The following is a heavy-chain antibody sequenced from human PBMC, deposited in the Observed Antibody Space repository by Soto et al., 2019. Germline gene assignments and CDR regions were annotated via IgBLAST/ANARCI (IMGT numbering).Heavy chain of an antibody. CDR2: INHSGST. CDR3: ARHKWNDVGWFDP. V-gene: IGHV4-34*01. CDR1: GGSFSGYY. Sequence: PSETLSLTCAVYGGSFSGYYWSWIRQPPGKGLEWIGEINHSGSTNYNPSLKSRVTISVDTSKNQFSLKLSSVTAADTAVYYCARHKWNDVGWFDPWGQGTLVTVSS. J-gene: IGHJ5*02. D-gene: IGHD1-1*01.